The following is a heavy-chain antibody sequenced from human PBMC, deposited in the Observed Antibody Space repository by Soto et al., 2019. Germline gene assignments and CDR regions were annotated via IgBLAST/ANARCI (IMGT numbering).Heavy chain of an antibody. CDR1: GFTFSSYS. D-gene: IGHD3-3*01. CDR3: EKEFNYDFWSGDRAEDAFDI. J-gene: IGHJ3*02. Sequence: GGSLRLSCAACGFTFSSYSISWVRQAPWKGLEWVSAISGSGVSTYYADSVKGRFTISRDNSKNTLYLQMNSLRAEDRAVYYFEKEFNYDFWSGDRAEDAFDILGQGTMLTVSS. V-gene: IGHV3-23*01. CDR2: ISGSGVST.